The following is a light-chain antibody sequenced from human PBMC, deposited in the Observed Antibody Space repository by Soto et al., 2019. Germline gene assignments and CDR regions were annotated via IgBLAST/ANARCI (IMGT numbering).Light chain of an antibody. Sequence: EVVMTQSPATLSVSPEERATLSCRASQRLGSNLAWYQQKPGQAPRLLIYAASTRATGIPIRFSGSGSGTEFTLAISSLQSEDFAVYYCQQYNNWPLTFGGGTKVEIK. CDR2: AAS. CDR3: QQYNNWPLT. J-gene: IGKJ4*01. CDR1: QRLGSN. V-gene: IGKV3-15*01.